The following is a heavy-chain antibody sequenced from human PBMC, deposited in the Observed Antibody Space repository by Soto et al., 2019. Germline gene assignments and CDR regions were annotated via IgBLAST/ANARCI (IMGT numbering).Heavy chain of an antibody. CDR1: GSSINSYY. Sequence: SETLSLTCTVSGSSINSYYWSWIRQPPGKGLEWIGYIYSSGSTNYNPSLKSRVTISVDASKNHFSLKLTSATAADTAVYYCARVSSRGYSYTYYFDYQGPRPLVTVST. D-gene: IGHD5-18*01. J-gene: IGHJ4*02. CDR2: IYSSGST. CDR3: ARVSSRGYSYTYYFDY. V-gene: IGHV4-59*01.